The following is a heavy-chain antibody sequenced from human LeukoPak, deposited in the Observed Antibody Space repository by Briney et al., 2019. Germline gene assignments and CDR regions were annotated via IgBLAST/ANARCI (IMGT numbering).Heavy chain of an antibody. CDR1: GFTFNNYA. Sequence: GGSLRLSCAASGFTFNNYAMTWVRQAPGPGLEWFSVINGGSGNSYYADSVNGRFTVSRDNSKNTLYLQMNSLRDEDTAVYYCAKGQGYNYGDSIDYWGQGTLVTVSS. V-gene: IGHV3-23*01. J-gene: IGHJ4*02. CDR3: AKGQGYNYGDSIDY. D-gene: IGHD5-18*01. CDR2: INGGSGNS.